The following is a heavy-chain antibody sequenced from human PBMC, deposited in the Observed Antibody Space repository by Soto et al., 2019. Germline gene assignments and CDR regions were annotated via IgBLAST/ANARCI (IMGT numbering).Heavy chain of an antibody. CDR1: GFTFSSYA. J-gene: IGHJ4*02. Sequence: GGSLRLSCAASGFTFSSYAMSWVRQAPGKGLEWVSAISGSGGSTYYADSVKGRFTISRDNSKNTLYLQMNGLRAEDTAVYYCTRQSSWILSFWGQGTLVTVSS. CDR2: ISGSGGST. D-gene: IGHD2-2*03. V-gene: IGHV3-23*01. CDR3: TRQSSWILSF.